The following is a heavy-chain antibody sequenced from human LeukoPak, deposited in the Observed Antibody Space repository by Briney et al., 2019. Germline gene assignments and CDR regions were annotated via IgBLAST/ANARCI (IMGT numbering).Heavy chain of an antibody. CDR3: ARDLVIAPKHNYYYCYMDV. CDR2: IIPIFGTA. V-gene: IGHV1-69*05. J-gene: IGHJ6*03. D-gene: IGHD6-13*01. CDR1: GGTFSSYA. Sequence: ASVKVSCKASGGTFSSYAISWVRQAPGQGLEWMGRIIPIFGTANYAQKFQGRVTITTDESTSTAYMELSSLRSEDTAVYYCARDLVIAPKHNYYYCYMDVWGKGTTVTVSS.